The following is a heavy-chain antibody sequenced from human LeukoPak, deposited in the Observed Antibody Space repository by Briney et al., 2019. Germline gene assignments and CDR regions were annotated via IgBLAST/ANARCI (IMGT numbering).Heavy chain of an antibody. CDR2: IFTTGST. V-gene: IGHV4-4*07. CDR3: ARARYGSGSYHYMDV. CDR1: GGSIGNFY. D-gene: IGHD3-10*01. Sequence: SETLSLTCTVSGGSIGNFYWNWIRQPAGKGLEWIGRIFTTGSTNYNPSLKSRVTMSVDTSKNQLSLRLSSVTAADTAVYYCARARYGSGSYHYMDVWGQGTLVTVSS. J-gene: IGHJ3*01.